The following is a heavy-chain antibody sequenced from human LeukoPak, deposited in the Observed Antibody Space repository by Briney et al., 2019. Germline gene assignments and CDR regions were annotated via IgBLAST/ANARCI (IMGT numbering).Heavy chain of an antibody. CDR3: AKDGTPLVEVPATSLIFGALDY. J-gene: IGHJ4*02. CDR1: GFTFNSYG. Sequence: PGGSLRLSCAASGFTFNSYGMHWVRQAPGKGLEWVAFIRFDGSNKYYADSVKGRFTISRDNSKNTLYLQMNSLRAEDTAVYYCAKDGTPLVEVPATSLIFGALDYWGQGTLVTVSS. CDR2: IRFDGSNK. V-gene: IGHV3-30*02. D-gene: IGHD2-2*01.